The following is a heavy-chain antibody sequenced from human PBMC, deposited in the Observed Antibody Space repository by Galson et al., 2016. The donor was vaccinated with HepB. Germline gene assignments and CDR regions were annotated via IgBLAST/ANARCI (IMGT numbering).Heavy chain of an antibody. V-gene: IGHV3-72*01. Sequence: SLRLSCAASGFTVSDYDTDWVRQAPGKGLEWVGRFENNANSHTILYSASVRGRFCISRDASKNSLDLEMNSLKTDDTAVYFCARRGTAGGLDLWGQGTMVAVSS. J-gene: IGHJ3*01. CDR1: GFTVSDYD. CDR2: FENNANSHTI. D-gene: IGHD1-7*01. CDR3: ARRGTAGGLDL.